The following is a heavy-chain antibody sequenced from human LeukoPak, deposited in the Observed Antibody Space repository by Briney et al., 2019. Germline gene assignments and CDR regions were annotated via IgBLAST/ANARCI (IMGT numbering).Heavy chain of an antibody. CDR2: ISSSSSYI. CDR1: GFTFNIYA. Sequence: GGSLRLSCAASGFTFNIYAMNWVRQAPGKGLEWVSSISSSSSYIYYADSVKGRFTISRDNAKNSLYLQMNSLRAEDTAVYYCARGDSIAVTGDYYFDYWGQGTLVTVSS. D-gene: IGHD6-19*01. J-gene: IGHJ4*02. CDR3: ARGDSIAVTGDYYFDY. V-gene: IGHV3-21*01.